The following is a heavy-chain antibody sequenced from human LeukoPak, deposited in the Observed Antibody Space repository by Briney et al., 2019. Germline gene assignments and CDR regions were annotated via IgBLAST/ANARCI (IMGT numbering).Heavy chain of an antibody. CDR2: IRYDGSSK. CDR3: AKDRGSAFDY. D-gene: IGHD1-26*01. J-gene: IGHJ4*02. Sequence: PGGSLRLSCAASGFTFSSYGMHWVRQAPGKGLEWVAFIRYDGSSKYYADSVKGRFTISRDNSKNTLYLQMNSQRAEDTAVYYCAKDRGSAFDYWGQGTLVTVSS. CDR1: GFTFSSYG. V-gene: IGHV3-30*02.